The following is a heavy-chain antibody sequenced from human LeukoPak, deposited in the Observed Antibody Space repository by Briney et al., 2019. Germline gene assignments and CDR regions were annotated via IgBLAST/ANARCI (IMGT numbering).Heavy chain of an antibody. CDR2: IIPILGIA. J-gene: IGHJ3*01. V-gene: IGHV1-69*04. CDR3: ARELHYYDRSGYSSLERSH. Sequence: SVKVSCKDSGGTFSSYVLSWVRRAPGQGLEWMGRIIPILGIANYAQKFQGRVTITADKSTSTDYMELSSLRSEDTAVYYCARELHYYDRSGYSSLERSHWGQGTMVTVSS. CDR1: GGTFSSYV. D-gene: IGHD3-22*01.